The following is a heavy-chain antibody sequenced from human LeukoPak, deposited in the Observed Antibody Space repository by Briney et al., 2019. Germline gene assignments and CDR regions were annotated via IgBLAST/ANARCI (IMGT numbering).Heavy chain of an antibody. Sequence: LTGGSLRLSCAASGFTFRSYAMSWARQVPGKGLEWVSAISGSGVSTYHADSVKGRATISRDNSKNTLFLQLNTVRADDTALYYCAKDYAISVAGFLDFWGQGTLVTVSS. CDR3: AKDYAISVAGFLDF. V-gene: IGHV3-23*01. CDR2: ISGSGVST. CDR1: GFTFRSYA. J-gene: IGHJ4*02. D-gene: IGHD6-19*01.